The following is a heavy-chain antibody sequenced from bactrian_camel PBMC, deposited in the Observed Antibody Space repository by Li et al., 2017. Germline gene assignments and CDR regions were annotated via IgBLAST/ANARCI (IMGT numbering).Heavy chain of an antibody. D-gene: IGHD2*01. CDR1: GVTYGRYC. Sequence: QVQLVESGGDSVQAGGSVRLSCVASGVTYGRYCMGWFRQVPDKEREAVAGIESDGSTSYADSVKGRFTISRDKAKNTLYLQMDSLKTEDTGVYYCAACRSCSGGVCNGDFAYWGQGTQVTVS. J-gene: IGHJ6*01. CDR3: AACRSCSGGVCNGDFAY. V-gene: IGHV3S55*01. CDR2: IESDGST.